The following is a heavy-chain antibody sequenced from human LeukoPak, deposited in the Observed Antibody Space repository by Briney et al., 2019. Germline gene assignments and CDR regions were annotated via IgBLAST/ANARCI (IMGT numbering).Heavy chain of an antibody. Sequence: SETLSLTCAVYGGSFSGYYWSWIRQPPGKGLEWIGEINHSGSTNYNPSLKSRVTISVDTSKNQFSLELSSVTAADTAVYYCARGRVAAAGTPGYWGQGTLVTVSS. CDR3: ARGRVAAAGTPGY. CDR2: INHSGST. D-gene: IGHD6-13*01. CDR1: GGSFSGYY. V-gene: IGHV4-34*01. J-gene: IGHJ4*02.